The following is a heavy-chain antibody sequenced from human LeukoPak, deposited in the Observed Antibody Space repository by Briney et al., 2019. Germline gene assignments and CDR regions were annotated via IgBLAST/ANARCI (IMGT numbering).Heavy chain of an antibody. CDR3: ARGPGVRGVINNY. CDR1: GYTFTSYA. Sequence: RGASVKVSCKASGYTFTSYAINWVRQATGQGLEWMGRMNPNSGNTGYAPKFQGRVTMTRNTSISTAYMELSSLRSEDTAVYYCARGPGVRGVINNYWGQGTLVTVSS. CDR2: MNPNSGNT. J-gene: IGHJ4*02. V-gene: IGHV1-8*01. D-gene: IGHD3-10*01.